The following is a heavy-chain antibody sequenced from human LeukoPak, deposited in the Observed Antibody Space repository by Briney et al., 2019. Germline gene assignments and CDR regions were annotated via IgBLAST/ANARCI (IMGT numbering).Heavy chain of an antibody. CDR3: AKPSGYTSGWTGSFYLDF. Sequence: GGSLRLSCAASGFTFSDYSMNWVRQAPGKGLEWISYIDPRSSVVYFADSVEGRFTISRDNAKNSLYLHMNSLRVKDTAVYYCAKPSGYTSGWTGSFYLDFWGQGTLVTVSS. CDR2: IDPRSSVV. D-gene: IGHD6-19*01. CDR1: GFTFSDYS. V-gene: IGHV3-48*04. J-gene: IGHJ4*02.